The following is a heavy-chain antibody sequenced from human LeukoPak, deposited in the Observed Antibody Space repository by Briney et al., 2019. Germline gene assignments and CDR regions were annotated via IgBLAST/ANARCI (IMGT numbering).Heavy chain of an antibody. V-gene: IGHV3-23*01. D-gene: IGHD6-13*01. CDR3: ARFIAAPYYFDY. J-gene: IGHJ4*02. CDR2: ISGSGGST. CDR1: GFTFSSYG. Sequence: GGTLRLSCAASGFTFSSYGMSWVRQAPGKGLEWVSAISGSGGSTYYADSVKGRFTISRDNAKNSLYLQMNSLRAEDTAVYYCARFIAAPYYFDYWGRGTLVTVSS.